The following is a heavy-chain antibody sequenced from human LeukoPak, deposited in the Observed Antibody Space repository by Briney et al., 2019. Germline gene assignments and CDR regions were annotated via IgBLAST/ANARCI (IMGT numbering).Heavy chain of an antibody. CDR3: ARPTSLAFDY. CDR2: IYPGDSET. V-gene: IGHV5-51*01. Sequence: GESLKISCKGSGYSFSTYWIAWVRRMPGKGLEWMGIIYPGDSETRYSPSFQGQVTISADKSISTAYLQWSSLKASDTAMYYCARPTSLAFDYWGQGTQVTVSS. CDR1: GYSFSTYW. D-gene: IGHD1-1*01. J-gene: IGHJ4*02.